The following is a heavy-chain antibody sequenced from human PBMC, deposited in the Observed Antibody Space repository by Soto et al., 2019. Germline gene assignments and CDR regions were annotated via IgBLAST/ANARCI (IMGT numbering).Heavy chain of an antibody. Sequence: EAQLVESGGGLVQPGGSLRLSCAASGCTLSNYEMHWVRQAPGKGLEYVSGISNNGAHTDYAKSVKGRFTISRDNSENTLYLQMGSLRAEDMALYYCARRGYGSRWPNVYMDVWGKGTTVTVSS. CDR1: GCTLSNYE. CDR2: ISNNGAHT. D-gene: IGHD6-13*01. V-gene: IGHV3-64*01. CDR3: ARRGYGSRWPNVYMDV. J-gene: IGHJ6*03.